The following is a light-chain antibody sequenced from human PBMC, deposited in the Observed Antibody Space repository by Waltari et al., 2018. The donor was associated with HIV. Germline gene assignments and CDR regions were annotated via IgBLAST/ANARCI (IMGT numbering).Light chain of an antibody. CDR2: DVS. CDR1: SSDVGGYNY. Sequence: QSALTQPRSVSGSPGQSVTISCPGTSSDVGGYNYVFWYQQHPGKAPKLMIYDVSKRPSGVPDRFSGSKSGNTASLTISGLQAEDEADYYCCSYAGSYTSWVFGGGTKLTVL. V-gene: IGLV2-11*01. CDR3: CSYAGSYTSWV. J-gene: IGLJ3*02.